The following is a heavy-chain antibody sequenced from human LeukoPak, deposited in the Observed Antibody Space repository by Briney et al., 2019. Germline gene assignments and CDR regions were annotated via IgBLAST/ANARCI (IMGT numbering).Heavy chain of an antibody. CDR2: IKQDGSEK. CDR3: ARAWVYYDFWSGYYYFDY. D-gene: IGHD3-3*01. V-gene: IGHV3-7*01. Sequence: GGSLRLSCAASGFTFSSYWMSWVRQAPGKGLEWVANIKQDGSEKYYVDSVKGRFTISRDNAKNSLYLQMNSLRAEDTAVYYCARAWVYYDFWSGYYYFDYWGQGTLVTVSS. J-gene: IGHJ4*02. CDR1: GFTFSSYW.